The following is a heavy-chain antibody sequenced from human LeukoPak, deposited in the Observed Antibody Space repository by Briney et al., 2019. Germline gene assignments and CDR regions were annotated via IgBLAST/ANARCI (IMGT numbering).Heavy chain of an antibody. J-gene: IGHJ4*02. CDR3: ARGGSYFGN. Sequence: SETLSLTCTVSGGSVNSGSYYWSWIRQPPGKGLEWIGYIYYSGSTSHNPSLKSRVTISVDTSKNQFSLQLSSVTAADTAVYYCARGGSYFGNWGQGTLVTVSS. V-gene: IGHV4-61*01. CDR1: GGSVNSGSYY. D-gene: IGHD1-26*01. CDR2: IYYSGST.